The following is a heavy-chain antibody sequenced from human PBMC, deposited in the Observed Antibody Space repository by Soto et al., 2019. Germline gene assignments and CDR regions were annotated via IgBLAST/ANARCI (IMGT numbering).Heavy chain of an antibody. Sequence: QVQLQESGPGLVKPSQTLSLTCTVSGGSITSGGFYWSWIRQRPGKGLEWIGYTHYRGSTYYNPSLKSRLTISVDTSKNQFSLAVSSVTAADTAVYYCARVGQQLVYFDYWGQGTLFTVSS. CDR2: THYRGST. V-gene: IGHV4-31*03. D-gene: IGHD6-13*01. CDR3: ARVGQQLVYFDY. CDR1: GGSITSGGFY. J-gene: IGHJ4*02.